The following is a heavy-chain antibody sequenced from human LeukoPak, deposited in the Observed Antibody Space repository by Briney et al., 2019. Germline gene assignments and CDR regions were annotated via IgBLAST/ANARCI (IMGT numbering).Heavy chain of an antibody. D-gene: IGHD2-15*01. Sequence: PSETLSLTCTVPGGSISSSYYYWGWIRQPPGEGLEWIGNIYYAGSTYDNPSLKSRITMSVDTSKNQFSLRLSSVTAADTAVYYCASLYCSGGSCYPRYWGQGTLVAVSS. CDR3: ASLYCSGGSCYPRY. J-gene: IGHJ4*02. CDR1: GGSISSSYYY. CDR2: IYYAGST. V-gene: IGHV4-39*01.